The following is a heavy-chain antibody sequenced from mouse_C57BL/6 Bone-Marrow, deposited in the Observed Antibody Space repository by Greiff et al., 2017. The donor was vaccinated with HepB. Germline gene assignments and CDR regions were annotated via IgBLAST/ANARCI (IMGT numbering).Heavy chain of an antibody. CDR2: IHPNSGRT. CDR3: TRRGIYDYALYY. J-gene: IGHJ2*01. CDR1: GYTFTSYW. Sequence: QVQLQQPGAELVKPGASVKLSCKASGYTFTSYWMHWVKQRPGQGLEWIGMIHPNSGRTNYNEKFKSKAKLTVDKSSSPAYMQLSSLTSEDPAVYFCTRRGIYDYALYYWGQGTTLTVSS. D-gene: IGHD2-4*01. V-gene: IGHV1-64*01.